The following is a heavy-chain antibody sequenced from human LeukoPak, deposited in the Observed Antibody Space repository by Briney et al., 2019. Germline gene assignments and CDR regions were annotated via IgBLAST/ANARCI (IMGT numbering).Heavy chain of an antibody. Sequence: PSQTQSLTCTVSGGSISSGSYYWSWIRQPAGKGLEWIGRIYTSGSTNYNPSLKSRVTISVDTSKNQFSLKLSSVTAADTAVYYCASLVVPAGCFDYWGQGTLVTVSS. CDR2: IYTSGST. J-gene: IGHJ4*02. D-gene: IGHD2-2*01. V-gene: IGHV4-61*02. CDR3: ASLVVPAGCFDY. CDR1: GGSISSGSYY.